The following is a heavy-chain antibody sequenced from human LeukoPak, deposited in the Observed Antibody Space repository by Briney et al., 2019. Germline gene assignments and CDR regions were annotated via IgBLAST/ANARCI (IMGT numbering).Heavy chain of an antibody. D-gene: IGHD4-17*01. Sequence: GGSLRLSCAASGFNFGSNWMSWVRQAPGKGLEWVANIKQDGSEKYYVDSEKGRFTISRDNAKSSLYLQMNSLRAEDTAVYYCAREGPSVTPYYWGQGTLVTVSS. CDR2: IKQDGSEK. J-gene: IGHJ4*02. CDR3: AREGPSVTPYY. V-gene: IGHV3-7*01. CDR1: GFNFGSNW.